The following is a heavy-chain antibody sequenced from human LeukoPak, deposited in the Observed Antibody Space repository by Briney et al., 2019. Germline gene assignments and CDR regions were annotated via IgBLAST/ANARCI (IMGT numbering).Heavy chain of an antibody. D-gene: IGHD5-24*01. CDR2: ISYDGSNK. J-gene: IGHJ4*02. CDR3: ARVAHILMAGYYFDY. V-gene: IGHV3-30*01. Sequence: GGSLRLSCAASGFTFSSYAMHWVRQAPGKGLEWVAVISYDGSNKYYADSVKGRFTISRDNSKNTLYLQMNSLRAEDTAVYYCARVAHILMAGYYFDYWGQGTLVTVSS. CDR1: GFTFSSYA.